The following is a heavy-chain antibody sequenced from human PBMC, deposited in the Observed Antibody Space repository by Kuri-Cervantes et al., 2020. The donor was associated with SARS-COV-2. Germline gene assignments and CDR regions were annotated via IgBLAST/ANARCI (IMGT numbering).Heavy chain of an antibody. Sequence: GGSLRLSCAASGFTFSSYWMHWVRQAPGKGLVWVSRINSDGSSTSYADSVKGRFTISRDNAKNTLYLQMNSLRAEDTAVYYCARDVVHDFWSGYENWFDPWGQGTLVTVPQ. CDR3: ARDVVHDFWSGYENWFDP. CDR1: GFTFSSYW. D-gene: IGHD3-3*01. V-gene: IGHV3-74*01. CDR2: INSDGSST. J-gene: IGHJ5*02.